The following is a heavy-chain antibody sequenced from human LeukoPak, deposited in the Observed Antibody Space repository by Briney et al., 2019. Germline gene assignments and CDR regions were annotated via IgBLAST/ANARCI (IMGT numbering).Heavy chain of an antibody. V-gene: IGHV4-39*01. CDR3: ARLYGYDY. D-gene: IGHD5-24*01. Sequence: SETLSLTCTVSGGSISSSSYYWGWIRQPPGKGLEWIGSIYYSGSTYYNPSLKSRVTISVDTSKNQFSLKLSPVTAADTAVYYCARLYGYDYWGQGTLVTVSS. CDR1: GGSISSSSYY. CDR2: IYYSGST. J-gene: IGHJ4*02.